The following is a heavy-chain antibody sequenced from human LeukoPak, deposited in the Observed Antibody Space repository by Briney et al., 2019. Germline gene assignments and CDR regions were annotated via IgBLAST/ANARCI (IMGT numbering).Heavy chain of an antibody. CDR3: ARDPGRGYSGPSYYFDY. CDR2: ISYDGSNK. J-gene: IGHJ4*02. CDR1: GFTFSSYA. V-gene: IGHV3-30*04. Sequence: PGGSLRLSCAASGFTFSSYAMHWVRQAPGEGLEWVAVISYDGSNKYYADSVKGRFTISRDNSKNTLYLQMNSLRAEDTAVYYCARDPGRGYSGPSYYFDYWGQGTLVTVSS. D-gene: IGHD5-12*01.